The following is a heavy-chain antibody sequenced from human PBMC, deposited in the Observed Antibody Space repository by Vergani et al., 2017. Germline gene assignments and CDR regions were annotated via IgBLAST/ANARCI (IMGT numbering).Heavy chain of an antibody. CDR2: IIPNTGGT. Sequence: QVQLVQSGAEVKKPGSSVKVSCKASGGTFSSYAISWVRQAPGQGLEWMGRIIPNTGGTNYALKFQGRVTMTRDTSSSTAYMELSRLRSDDTAVYSCARVGGLGSHDKDYYYYGMDVWGQGTTVTVSS. D-gene: IGHD3-16*01. CDR1: GGTFSSYA. CDR3: ARVGGLGSHDKDYYYYGMDV. J-gene: IGHJ6*02. V-gene: IGHV1-2*02.